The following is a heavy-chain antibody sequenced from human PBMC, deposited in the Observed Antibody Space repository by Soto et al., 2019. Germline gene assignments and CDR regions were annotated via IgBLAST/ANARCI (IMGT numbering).Heavy chain of an antibody. Sequence: ASVKVSCKASGYTFTSYAMHWVRQAPGQRLEWMGWINAGNGNTKYSQKFQGRVTITRDTSASTAYMELSSLRSEDTAVYYCARGLGYCSSTSCYWDWFDPWGQGTRVTVSS. V-gene: IGHV1-3*01. CDR2: INAGNGNT. D-gene: IGHD2-2*01. CDR3: ARGLGYCSSTSCYWDWFDP. J-gene: IGHJ5*02. CDR1: GYTFTSYA.